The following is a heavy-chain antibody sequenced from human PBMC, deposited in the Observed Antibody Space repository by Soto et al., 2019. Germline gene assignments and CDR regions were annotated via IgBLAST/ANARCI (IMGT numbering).Heavy chain of an antibody. J-gene: IGHJ6*03. CDR2: ISSSSSYI. Sequence: GGSLRLSCAASGVTFSSYSMNWVRQAPGKGLEWVSSISSSSSYIYYAGSVKGRFTISRDNAKNSLYLQMNSLRAEDTAVYYCARDGGGTAQDYYMDVWGKGTTVTVSS. CDR3: ARDGGGTAQDYYMDV. CDR1: GVTFSSYS. D-gene: IGHD2-21*02. V-gene: IGHV3-21*01.